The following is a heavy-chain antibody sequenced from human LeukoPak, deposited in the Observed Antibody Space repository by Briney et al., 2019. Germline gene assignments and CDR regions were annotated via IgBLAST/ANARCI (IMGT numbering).Heavy chain of an antibody. V-gene: IGHV3-33*01. J-gene: IGHJ6*02. CDR2: IWYDGSNK. Sequence: GGSLRLSCAASGFTFSSYGMHWVRQAPGKGLEWVAVIWYDGSNKYYADSVKGRFTISRDNSKNTLYLQMNSLRAEDTAVYYCARDPPGAPGYYYYYGMDVWGQGTTVTVSS. CDR3: ARDPPGAPGYYYYYGMDV. CDR1: GFTFSSYG. D-gene: IGHD1-26*01.